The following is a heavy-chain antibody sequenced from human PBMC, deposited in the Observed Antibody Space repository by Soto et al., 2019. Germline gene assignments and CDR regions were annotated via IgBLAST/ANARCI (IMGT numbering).Heavy chain of an antibody. V-gene: IGHV4-59*01. J-gene: IGHJ4*02. D-gene: IGHD3-22*01. CDR2: VYYTGST. CDR3: ARGRTVRNYADDSSDYFYFFDY. CDR1: GDSISTFY. Sequence: KPSETLSLTCTVSGDSISTFYWGWMRQSPGKELEWIGYVYYTGSTNYSPSLKSRVTISVDRSKNQFSLKLTSANAADTAVYYCARGRTVRNYADDSSDYFYFFDYWGQGTQVTVSS.